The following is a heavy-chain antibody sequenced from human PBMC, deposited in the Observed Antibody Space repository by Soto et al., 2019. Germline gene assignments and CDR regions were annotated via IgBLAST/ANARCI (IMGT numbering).Heavy chain of an antibody. D-gene: IGHD6-25*01. CDR3: ARRGRHSDYYYYYGMDV. Sequence: ASGNGSLNAFGYTFTIYYIHWVQEAPGQGLELMGVINTSGGSPTYAQKFQDRVTMTRDTSTSTVYMELSSLRSEDTAVYYCARRGRHSDYYYYYGMDVWGQGTTVPVSS. CDR1: GYTFTIYY. J-gene: IGHJ6*02. CDR2: INTSGGSP. V-gene: IGHV1-46*01.